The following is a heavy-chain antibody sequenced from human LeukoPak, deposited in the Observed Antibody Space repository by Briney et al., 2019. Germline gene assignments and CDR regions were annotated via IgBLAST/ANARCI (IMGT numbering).Heavy chain of an antibody. Sequence: SETLSLTCTVSGGSISSYYWSWIRQPAGKGLDWIWRIYTSGSTNYNASLKSRVSMSVETSKNQFSLKLSSVTAADTAVFYCARENSGSYREFDYWGQGTLVTVSS. J-gene: IGHJ4*02. CDR3: ARENSGSYREFDY. CDR1: GGSISSYY. D-gene: IGHD1-26*01. V-gene: IGHV4-4*07. CDR2: IYTSGST.